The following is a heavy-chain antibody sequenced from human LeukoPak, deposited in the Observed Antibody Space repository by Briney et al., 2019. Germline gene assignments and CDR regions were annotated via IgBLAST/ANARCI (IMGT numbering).Heavy chain of an antibody. V-gene: IGHV1-8*03. CDR1: GYTFTGYY. D-gene: IGHD3-16*02. CDR3: ARVLYVWGSRIVIPFRY. CDR2: MNPNSGNT. Sequence: ASVKVSCKASGYTFTGYYMHWVRQAPGQGLEWMGWMNPNSGNTGYAQKFQGRVTITRNTSISTAYMELSSLRSEDTAVYYCARVLYVWGSRIVIPFRYWGQGTLVTVSS. J-gene: IGHJ4*02.